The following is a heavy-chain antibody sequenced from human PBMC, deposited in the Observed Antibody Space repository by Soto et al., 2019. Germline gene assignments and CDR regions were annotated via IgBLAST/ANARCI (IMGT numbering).Heavy chain of an antibody. V-gene: IGHV3-33*01. CDR2: IRYAGSNE. D-gene: IGHD1-26*01. J-gene: IGHJ4*02. CDR3: ARDGVGATTYFGYFDY. Sequence: QVHLVESGGGVVQPGRSLRLSCAASGVIFSGYGMHWVRQAPGKGLEWVSVIRYAGSNEYYSDSVKGRFTISRDNSKNTLYLQMNSLRAEDTAVYYCARDGVGATTYFGYFDYWGQGTLVTVSS. CDR1: GVIFSGYG.